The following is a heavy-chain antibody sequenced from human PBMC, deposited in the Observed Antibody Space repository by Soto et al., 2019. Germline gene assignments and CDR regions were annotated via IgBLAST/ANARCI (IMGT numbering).Heavy chain of an antibody. D-gene: IGHD3-10*01. CDR3: ARDQYYYGSGSYPLDY. CDR1: GYTFTSYG. CDR2: ISAYNGNT. Sequence: ASVKVSCKASGYTFTSYGISWVRQAPGQGFEWMGWISAYNGNTNYAQKLQGRVTMTTDTSTSTAYMELRSLRSDDTAVYYCARDQYYYGSGSYPLDYWGQGTLVTVSS. J-gene: IGHJ4*02. V-gene: IGHV1-18*01.